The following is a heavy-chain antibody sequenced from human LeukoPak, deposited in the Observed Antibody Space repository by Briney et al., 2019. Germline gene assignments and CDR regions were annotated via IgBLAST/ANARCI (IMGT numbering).Heavy chain of an antibody. V-gene: IGHV3-21*01. CDR3: AGDLEDIVVVPADY. J-gene: IGHJ4*02. CDR2: ISSSSSYI. CDR1: GFTFSSYS. Sequence: GGSLRLSCAASGFTFSSYSMNWVRQAPGEGLEWVSSISSSSSYIYYADSVKGRFTISRDNAKNSLYLQMNSLRAEDTAVYYCAGDLEDIVVVPADYWGQGTLVTVSS. D-gene: IGHD2-2*01.